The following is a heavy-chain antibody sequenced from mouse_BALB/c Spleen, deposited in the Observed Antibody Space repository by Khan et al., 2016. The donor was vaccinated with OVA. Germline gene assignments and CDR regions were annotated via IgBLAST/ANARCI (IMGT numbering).Heavy chain of an antibody. J-gene: IGHJ3*01. D-gene: IGHD4-1*01. CDR3: ASHLTGSFAY. Sequence: EVELVESGGDLVKPGGSLKLSCAASGFTLGSYSMSWVRQPPNKRLGGVASISSGGDYTYYPDIVKGRFTISRDNAKNTLYLQMSSLKSEDTAMYYCASHLTGSFAYWGQGTLVTVSA. CDR1: GFTLGSYS. V-gene: IGHV5-6*01. CDR2: ISSGGDYT.